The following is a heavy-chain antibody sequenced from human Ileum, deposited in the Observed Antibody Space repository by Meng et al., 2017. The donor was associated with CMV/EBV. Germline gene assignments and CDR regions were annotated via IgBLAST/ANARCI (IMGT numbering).Heavy chain of an antibody. CDR2: VYYNGIT. J-gene: IGHJ4*02. V-gene: IGHV4-39*07. Sequence: LRRPVSGPGLVKPSETLSLPFTVSGGSISTSSYYWGWIRQSPGKGLEWIGSVYYNGITYYNPSLNSRVILSLDTSKNQFSLKLDSVTAADTAVYYCGRDNSGFVDYWGQGALVTVSS. CDR1: GGSISTSSYY. D-gene: IGHD3-22*01. CDR3: GRDNSGFVDY.